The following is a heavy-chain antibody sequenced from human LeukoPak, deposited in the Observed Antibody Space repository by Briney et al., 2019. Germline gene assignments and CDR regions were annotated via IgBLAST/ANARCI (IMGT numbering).Heavy chain of an antibody. CDR2: ISSSGDNT. D-gene: IGHD6-19*01. Sequence: PGGSLRLSCAASGFTFNRSWMNWVRQAPGKGLEWVSSISSSGDNTHYADSVKGRFTISRDNSKDTLYLQMNTLRAEDTAIYYCARRGWLVNFDYWGQGTLVTVSS. CDR1: GFTFNRSW. V-gene: IGHV3-23*01. J-gene: IGHJ4*02. CDR3: ARRGWLVNFDY.